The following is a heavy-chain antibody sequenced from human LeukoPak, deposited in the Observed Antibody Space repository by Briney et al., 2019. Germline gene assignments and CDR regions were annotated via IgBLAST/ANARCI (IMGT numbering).Heavy chain of an antibody. Sequence: PSETLSLTCTVSGGSISSSSYYWGWIRQPPGKGLEWIGIIYYSGITYYSASLKSRVTISVDTSKKQLSLKLSSVTAADTAVYYCARSIDYYDSSGYYFDYWGQGTLVTVSS. CDR1: GGSISSSSYY. V-gene: IGHV4-39*07. D-gene: IGHD3-22*01. CDR2: IYYSGIT. J-gene: IGHJ4*02. CDR3: ARSIDYYDSSGYYFDY.